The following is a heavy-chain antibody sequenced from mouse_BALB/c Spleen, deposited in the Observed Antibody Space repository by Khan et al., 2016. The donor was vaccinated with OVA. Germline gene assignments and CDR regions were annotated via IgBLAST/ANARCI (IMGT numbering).Heavy chain of an antibody. CDR1: GYTFTSYW. Sequence: QVQLKQSGAELAKPGASVKMSCKASGYTFTSYWMHWIKQRPGKGLEWIGYINPTSGYTDYNQKFKDKATFTADKYPSTAYMQLNSLQSDDSAVYYCASDRNDYWGQGTTLTVSS. J-gene: IGHJ2*01. V-gene: IGHV1-7*01. CDR3: ASDRNDY. CDR2: INPTSGYT.